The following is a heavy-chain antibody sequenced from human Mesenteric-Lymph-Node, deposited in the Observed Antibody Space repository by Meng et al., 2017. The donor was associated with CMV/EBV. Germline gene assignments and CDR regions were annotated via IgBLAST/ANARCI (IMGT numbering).Heavy chain of an antibody. CDR3: AGQYYDYSVSWFDP. D-gene: IGHD3-16*01. Sequence: CSITSSYTSYYWVWLRQPPGKGLEWLGSIYYRRVTYVNPSVKSRVSFSLDASKNQISLKLTSATAADTAVYYCAGQYYDYSVSWFDPWGHGTLVTVSS. CDR2: IYYRRVT. CDR1: CSITSSYTSYY. V-gene: IGHV4-39*01. J-gene: IGHJ5*02.